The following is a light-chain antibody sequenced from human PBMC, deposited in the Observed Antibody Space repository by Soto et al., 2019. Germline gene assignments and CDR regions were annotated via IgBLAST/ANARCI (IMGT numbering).Light chain of an antibody. V-gene: IGKV3-20*01. CDR1: QSVSSSY. Sequence: MLMTQSPGTLSLSPGERATLSCRASQSVSSSYLAWYQQKPGQAPRLLIYGASSRATGIPDRFSGSGSGTDFTLTISRLEPEDFAVYYCQQYGSSQITFGQGTRLEIK. CDR2: GAS. J-gene: IGKJ5*01. CDR3: QQYGSSQIT.